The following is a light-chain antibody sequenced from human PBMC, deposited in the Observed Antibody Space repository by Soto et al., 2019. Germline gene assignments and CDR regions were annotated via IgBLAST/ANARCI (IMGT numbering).Light chain of an antibody. CDR1: QSVTSTY. Sequence: EIVLTQSPGTLSLSPGERATHSCRASQSVTSTYLAWYQQKPGQTPRLLIYDTSIRATGVPARFSGSRSGAEFTLTISSLQSEDFAVYYCQHYVTWPLTFGGGTKVDIK. J-gene: IGKJ4*01. V-gene: IGKV3-15*01. CDR3: QHYVTWPLT. CDR2: DTS.